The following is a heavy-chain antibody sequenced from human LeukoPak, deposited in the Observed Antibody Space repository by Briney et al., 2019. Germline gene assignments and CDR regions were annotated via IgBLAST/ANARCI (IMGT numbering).Heavy chain of an antibody. CDR2: INHSGST. J-gene: IGHJ6*03. CDR3: ARGRGRVYCSSTSCYARDYYYYMDV. Sequence: SQTLSLTCTVSGGSISSGSYYWSWIRQPAGKGLEWIGEINHSGSTNYNPSLKSRVTISVDTSKNQFSLKLSSVTAADTAVYYCARGRGRVYCSSTSCYARDYYYYMDVWGKGTTVTVSS. CDR1: GGSISSGSYY. D-gene: IGHD2-2*01. V-gene: IGHV4-61*09.